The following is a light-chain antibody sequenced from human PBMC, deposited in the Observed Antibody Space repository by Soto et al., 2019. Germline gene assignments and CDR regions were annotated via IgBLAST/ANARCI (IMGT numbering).Light chain of an antibody. CDR3: QQSYSSPYT. CDR2: AAS. CDR1: QSITNY. J-gene: IGKJ2*01. V-gene: IGKV1-39*01. Sequence: DIQMTQSPSSLSASVGDRVTITCRASQSITNYLNWYQQKPGKAPKLLIYAASSLQSGVPSRFSGSGSATDFYLTIRSLQPEDFATYYCQQSYSSPYTFGQGTQLEIK.